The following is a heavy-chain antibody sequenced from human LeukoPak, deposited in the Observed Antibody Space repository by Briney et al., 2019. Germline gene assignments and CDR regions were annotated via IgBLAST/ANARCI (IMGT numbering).Heavy chain of an antibody. CDR2: ISGCGGST. J-gene: IGHJ4*02. CDR1: GFTFSSYA. V-gene: IGHV3-23*01. Sequence: PGGSLRLSCAASGFTFSSYAMSWVRQAPGKGLEWVSAISGCGGSTYYADSVKGRFTISRDNSKNTLYLQMNGVRPEDTAVYYCVKDSSSSWFGGDSEWGQGALVTVST. D-gene: IGHD3-10*01. CDR3: VKDSSSSWFGGDSE.